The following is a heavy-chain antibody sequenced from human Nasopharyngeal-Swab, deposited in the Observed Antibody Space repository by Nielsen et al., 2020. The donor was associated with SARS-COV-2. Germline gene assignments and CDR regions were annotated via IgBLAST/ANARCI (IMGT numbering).Heavy chain of an antibody. Sequence: SETLSLTYTVSGGSISSSSYYWGWIRQPPGKGLEWIGSIYYSGSTYYNPSLKSRVTISVDTSKNQFSLKLSSVTAADTAVYYCARHDHTIVRAIDYWGQGTLVTVSS. CDR2: IYYSGST. CDR1: GGSISSSSYY. V-gene: IGHV4-39*01. D-gene: IGHD3-3*01. CDR3: ARHDHTIVRAIDY. J-gene: IGHJ4*02.